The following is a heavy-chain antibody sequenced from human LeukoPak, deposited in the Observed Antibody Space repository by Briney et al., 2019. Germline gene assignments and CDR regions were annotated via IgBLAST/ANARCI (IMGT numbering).Heavy chain of an antibody. V-gene: IGHV4-59*01. J-gene: IGHJ4*02. CDR2: ISDSGST. CDR3: ATNSSWFDY. D-gene: IGHD6-13*01. CDR1: GFTFSSYA. Sequence: GSLRLSCAASGFTFSSYAMSWIRQPPGKGLEWIGYISDSGSTNYNPSLKSRVTISVDTSKNQLFLKLRSVTTADTAVYYCATNSSWFDYWGQGTLVTVSS.